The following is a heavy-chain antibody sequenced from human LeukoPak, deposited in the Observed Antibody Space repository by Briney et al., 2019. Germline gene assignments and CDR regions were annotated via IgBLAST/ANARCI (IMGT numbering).Heavy chain of an antibody. CDR1: GGSVSSGSYY. Sequence: PSETLSLTCTVSGGSVSSGSYYWSWIRQPPGKGLEWIGYIYYSGSTNYNPSLKSRVTISVDTSKNQFSLKLSSVTAADTAVYYCARELRGVGARSLDYWGQGTLVTVSS. CDR2: IYYSGST. J-gene: IGHJ4*02. V-gene: IGHV4-61*01. CDR3: ARELRGVGARSLDY. D-gene: IGHD1-26*01.